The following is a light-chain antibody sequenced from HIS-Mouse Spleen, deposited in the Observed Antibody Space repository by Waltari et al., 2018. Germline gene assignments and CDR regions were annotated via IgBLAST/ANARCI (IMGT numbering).Light chain of an antibody. CDR1: QSISSW. CDR2: KAS. J-gene: IGKJ3*01. V-gene: IGKV1-5*03. CDR3: QQYNSYL. Sequence: DIQMTQSPSTLSASVGDRVTITCRASQSISSWLAWYQQKPGKAPKLLIYKASSFESGVPSRFSGSGSGTEFTLTISSLQPDDFATYYCQQYNSYLFGPGTKVDIK.